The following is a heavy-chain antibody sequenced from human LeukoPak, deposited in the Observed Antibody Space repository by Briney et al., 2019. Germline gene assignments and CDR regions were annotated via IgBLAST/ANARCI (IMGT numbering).Heavy chain of an antibody. CDR2: IKQDESEK. Sequence: GGSLRLSCVASGFTLSNYWMSWVRQVPGKGLEWVANIKQDESEKYYVDSVKGRFTISRDNAKNSLYLQLDSLRAEDTAVYYCARGKAFDIWGQGTMVTVSS. J-gene: IGHJ3*02. CDR1: GFTLSNYW. V-gene: IGHV3-7*01. CDR3: ARGKAFDI.